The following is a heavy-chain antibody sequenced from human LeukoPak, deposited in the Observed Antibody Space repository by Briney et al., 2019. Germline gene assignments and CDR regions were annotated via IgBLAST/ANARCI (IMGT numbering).Heavy chain of an antibody. J-gene: IGHJ4*02. D-gene: IGHD1-1*01. Sequence: PGGSLRLSCAASGFTFSSYAMSWVRQAPGKGLEWGSAISGSGGSTYYADSVKVRFTISRDNSKNTLYLQMTSLRAEDTAVYYCAKPTLAIRYDHWGQGPLVTVSS. CDR3: AKPTLAIRYDH. V-gene: IGHV3-23*01. CDR1: GFTFSSYA. CDR2: ISGSGGST.